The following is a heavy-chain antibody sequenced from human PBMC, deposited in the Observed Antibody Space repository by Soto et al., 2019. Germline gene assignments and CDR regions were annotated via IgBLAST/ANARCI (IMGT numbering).Heavy chain of an antibody. J-gene: IGHJ4*02. D-gene: IGHD6-13*01. Sequence: SVNVSCKASGGTFSSYSISWVRQAPGQGLEWMGGIIPIFGTANYAQKFQGRVTITADKSTSTAYMELSSLRSEDTAVYYCARGSAAGLAAAGRFDYWGQGTLVTVSS. CDR2: IIPIFGTA. CDR1: GGTFSSYS. CDR3: ARGSAAGLAAAGRFDY. V-gene: IGHV1-69*06.